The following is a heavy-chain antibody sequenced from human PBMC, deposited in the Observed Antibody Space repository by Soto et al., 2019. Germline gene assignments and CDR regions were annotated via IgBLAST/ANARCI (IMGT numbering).Heavy chain of an antibody. CDR2: IYYSGST. CDR3: ARRWGPTFDF. Sequence: QVQLQEPGPGLVKPSETLSLTCTVSGGSISSYYWSWIRQPPGKGLEWIGYIYYSGSTNYNPSLKRRVTISVDTSKNQFSLKLSSVTAADTAVYYCARRWGPTFDFWGQGTLVTVSS. CDR1: GGSISSYY. J-gene: IGHJ4*02. D-gene: IGHD1-26*01. V-gene: IGHV4-59*01.